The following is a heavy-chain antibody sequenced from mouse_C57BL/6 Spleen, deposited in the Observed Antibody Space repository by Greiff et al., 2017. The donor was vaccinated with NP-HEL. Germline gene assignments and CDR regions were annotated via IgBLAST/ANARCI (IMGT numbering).Heavy chain of an antibody. Sequence: EVHLVESGGGLVKPGGSLKLSCAASGFTFSDYGMHWVRQAPEKGLEWVAYISSGSSTIYYADTVKGRFTLSRDNAKNTLFLQLTSLRSEDTAMDYCARVGRIYYDGSSLCYFDYWGQGTTLTVSS. D-gene: IGHD1-1*01. J-gene: IGHJ2*01. CDR2: ISSGSSTI. CDR3: ARVGRIYYDGSSLCYFDY. V-gene: IGHV5-17*01. CDR1: GFTFSDYG.